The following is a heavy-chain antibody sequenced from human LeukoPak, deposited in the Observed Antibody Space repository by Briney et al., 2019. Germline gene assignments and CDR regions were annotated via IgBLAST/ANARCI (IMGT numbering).Heavy chain of an antibody. CDR2: ITSSSDTI. Sequence: GGSLRLSCAASGSXFSTYSINWVRQAPGKGLEWVSYITSSSDTIYYADSVKGRFTISRDNAKNSLYLQMNSLRDEDTAVYYCARESGTSWVVVGAFDIWGQGTMVTVSS. CDR3: ARESGTSWVVVGAFDI. J-gene: IGHJ3*02. V-gene: IGHV3-48*02. D-gene: IGHD2-15*01. CDR1: GSXFSTYS.